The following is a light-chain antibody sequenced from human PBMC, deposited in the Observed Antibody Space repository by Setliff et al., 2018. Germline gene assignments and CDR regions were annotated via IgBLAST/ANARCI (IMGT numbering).Light chain of an antibody. CDR1: SSDVGSYDL. CDR3: CSYAGSSIL. J-gene: IGLJ1*01. CDR2: EVN. V-gene: IGLV2-23*02. Sequence: ALTQPASVSGSPGQSITISCTGASSDVGSYDLVSWYQQHPGKAPKLIIFEVNKRPSGVSDRFSGSKSGNTASLTISGLQADDETDFFCCSYAGSSILFGTGTKGTVL.